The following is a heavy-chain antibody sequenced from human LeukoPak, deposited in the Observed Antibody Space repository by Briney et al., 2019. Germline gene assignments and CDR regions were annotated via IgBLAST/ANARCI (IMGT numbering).Heavy chain of an antibody. CDR3: IVFGDSNH. V-gene: IGHV3-53*01. J-gene: IGHJ5*02. Sequence: GGSLRLSCAASGLTGSHNYVSWVRQAPGKGLEWVSAIHTSGDTCYADSVKGRFTISRDTSENTLYLQINSLRVEDTAVYYCIVFGDSNHWGQGTLVTVSS. CDR2: IHTSGDT. CDR1: GLTGSHNY. D-gene: IGHD4-17*01.